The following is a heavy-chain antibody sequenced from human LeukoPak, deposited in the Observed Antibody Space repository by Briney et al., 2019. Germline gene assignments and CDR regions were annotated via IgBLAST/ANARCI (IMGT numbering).Heavy chain of an antibody. CDR3: ARDLGDSGYDSGDY. D-gene: IGHD5-12*01. J-gene: IGHJ4*02. Sequence: ASVKVSCKASGYTFTGYYIHWVRQAPGQGLEWMRWINPNSGGTNYAQQFQGRVTMTRDTSISTAYMELSRLRSDDTAVYYCARDLGDSGYDSGDYWGQGTLVTVSS. CDR1: GYTFTGYY. CDR2: INPNSGGT. V-gene: IGHV1-2*02.